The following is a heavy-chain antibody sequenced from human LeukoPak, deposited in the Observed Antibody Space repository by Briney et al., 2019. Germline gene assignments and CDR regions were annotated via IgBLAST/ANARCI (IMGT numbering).Heavy chain of an antibody. D-gene: IGHD1-26*01. J-gene: IGHJ4*02. CDR1: GFTFSSYA. CDR2: ISYDGSNK. V-gene: IGHV3-30-3*01. Sequence: GGSLRLSCAASGFTFSSYAMHWVRQAPGKGLEWVAVISYDGSNKYYADSVKGRFTISRDNSKNTLYLQMNSLRVEDTAVYYCAGYSSKVDYWGQGTQVTVSS. CDR3: AGYSSKVDY.